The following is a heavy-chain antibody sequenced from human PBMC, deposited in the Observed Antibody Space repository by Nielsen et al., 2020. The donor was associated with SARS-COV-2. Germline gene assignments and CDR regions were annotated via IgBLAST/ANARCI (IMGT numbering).Heavy chain of an antibody. J-gene: IGHJ4*02. V-gene: IGHV1-69*06. D-gene: IGHD3-22*01. CDR2: IIPIFGTA. CDR3: ARNSPYDSSGSHFDY. Sequence: SVKVSCKASGYTFTGYYLHWVRQAPGQGLEWMGGIIPIFGTANYAQKFQGRVTITADKSTSTAYMELSSLRSEDTAVYYCARNSPYDSSGSHFDYWGQGTLVTVSS. CDR1: GYTFTGYY.